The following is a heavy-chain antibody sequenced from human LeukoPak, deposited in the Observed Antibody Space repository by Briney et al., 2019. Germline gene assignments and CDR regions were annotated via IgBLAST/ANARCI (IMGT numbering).Heavy chain of an antibody. V-gene: IGHV3-30-3*01. CDR2: ISYDGSNK. Sequence: GGSLRLSCAASGFTFSSYAMHWVRQAPGKGLEWVAVISYDGSNKYYADSVKGRFTISRDNSKNALFLQMNSLRAEDTAVYYCARTSRGSTVTTELDYWGQGTLVTVSS. CDR3: ARTSRGSTVTTELDY. CDR1: GFTFSSYA. D-gene: IGHD4-17*01. J-gene: IGHJ4*02.